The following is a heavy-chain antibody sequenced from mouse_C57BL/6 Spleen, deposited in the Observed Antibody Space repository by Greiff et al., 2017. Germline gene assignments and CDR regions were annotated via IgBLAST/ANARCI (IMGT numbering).Heavy chain of an antibody. V-gene: IGHV1-26*01. CDR2: INPNNGGT. CDR3: ARDLYYGSSSFAY. D-gene: IGHD1-1*01. CDR1: GYTFTDYY. J-gene: IGHJ3*01. Sequence: EVQLQQSGPELVKPGASVKISCKASGYTFTDYYMNWVKQSHGKSLEWIGDINPNNGGTSYNQKFKGKATLTVDKSSSTAYMELRSLTSEDSAVYYCARDLYYGSSSFAYWGQGTLVTVSA.